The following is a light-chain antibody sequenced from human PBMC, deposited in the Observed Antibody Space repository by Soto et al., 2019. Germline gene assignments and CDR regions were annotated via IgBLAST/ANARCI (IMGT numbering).Light chain of an antibody. CDR3: CSYAGGFYV. V-gene: IGLV2-11*01. J-gene: IGLJ1*01. Sequence: QSALTQPRSVSGSPGQSVTISCTGTSSDVGGYNYGSWYQQHPGKAPKLMIYDVSERLSGVPDRFSGSKSGNTASLSISGLQAEDEADYYCCSYAGGFYVFGTGTKVTVL. CDR2: DVS. CDR1: SSDVGGYNY.